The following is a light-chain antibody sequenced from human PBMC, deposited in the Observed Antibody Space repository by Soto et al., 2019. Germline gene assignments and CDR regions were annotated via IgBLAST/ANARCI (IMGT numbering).Light chain of an antibody. V-gene: IGLV1-40*01. J-gene: IGLJ3*02. CDR2: GTS. Sequence: QSVLTQPPSVSGAPGQRVTISCTGGASNIGANYDVHWYRQLPGTAPKLLIYGTSNRPSGVPDRFSGSKSGTSASLAITGLQAEDEAHYFCQSYDFTLGAFWVFGGGTQVTVL. CDR3: QSYDFTLGAFWV. CDR1: ASNIGANYD.